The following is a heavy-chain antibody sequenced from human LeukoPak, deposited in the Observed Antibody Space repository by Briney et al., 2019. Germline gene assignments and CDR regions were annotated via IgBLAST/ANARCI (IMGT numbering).Heavy chain of an antibody. CDR2: FDPEDGET. D-gene: IGHD2-2*01. V-gene: IGHV1-24*01. CDR1: GYTLTELS. Sequence: ASVNVSCKVSGYTLTELSMHWVRQAPGKGLEWMGGFDPEDGETIYAQKFQGRVTMTEDTSTDTAYMELSSLRSEDTAVYYCARAPNSSTSCPRCWYFDLWGRGALVTVSS. J-gene: IGHJ2*01. CDR3: ARAPNSSTSCPRCWYFDL.